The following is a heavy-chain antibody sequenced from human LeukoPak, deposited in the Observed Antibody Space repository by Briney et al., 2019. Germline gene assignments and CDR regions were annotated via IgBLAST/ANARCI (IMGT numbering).Heavy chain of an antibody. D-gene: IGHD3-10*01. CDR3: AKDSHFGC. CDR1: GGTFSSYG. CDR2: ISYDGSNK. Sequence: SCKASGGTFSSYGMHWVRQAPGKGLEWVAVISYDGSNKYYADSVKGRFTISRVNSKNTLYLQMNSLRAEDTAVYYCAKDSHFGCWGQGTLVTVSS. V-gene: IGHV3-30*18. J-gene: IGHJ4*02.